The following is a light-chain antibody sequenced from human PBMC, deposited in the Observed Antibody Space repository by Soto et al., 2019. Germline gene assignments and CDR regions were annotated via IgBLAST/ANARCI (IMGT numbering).Light chain of an antibody. CDR2: VVS. Sequence: EIVMTQSPAALSVSPGERSTLSCRAGQGVTTNFAWYRQKFGQSPRLLIYVVSIRATGVPARFSGTGSETDFTLTISGLQSGDSAVYFCQQYNNWPFSFGQGTRLEIK. V-gene: IGKV3-15*01. J-gene: IGKJ5*01. CDR1: QGVTTN. CDR3: QQYNNWPFS.